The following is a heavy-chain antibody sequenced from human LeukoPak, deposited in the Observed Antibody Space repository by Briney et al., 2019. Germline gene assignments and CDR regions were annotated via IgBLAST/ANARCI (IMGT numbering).Heavy chain of an antibody. CDR1: GYTFTGYY. D-gene: IGHD1-26*01. J-gene: IGHJ6*03. Sequence: ASVKVSCKASGYTFTGYYMHWVRQAPGQGLEWMGWINPNSGGTNYAQKFQGRVTMTRDTSISTAYMEPSRLRSDDTAVYYCARLILGAHSDYYYYMDVWGKGTTVTVSS. CDR3: ARLILGAHSDYYYYMDV. V-gene: IGHV1-2*02. CDR2: INPNSGGT.